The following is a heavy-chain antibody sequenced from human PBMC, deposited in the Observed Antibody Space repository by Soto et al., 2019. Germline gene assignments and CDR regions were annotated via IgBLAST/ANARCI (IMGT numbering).Heavy chain of an antibody. V-gene: IGHV3-11*01. Sequence: QVQLVESGGGLVKPGGSLRLSCAVSGFTFSDYYMSWIRQAPGKGLEWVSYISRSGSTIYNADSVKGRFTISRDNAKNSLYLQMNSLRAEDTAVYYCARVFCISTSCYDWYYYYCMDVWGQGTTVTVSS. D-gene: IGHD2-2*01. CDR1: GFTFSDYY. CDR2: ISRSGSTI. CDR3: ARVFCISTSCYDWYYYYCMDV. J-gene: IGHJ6*02.